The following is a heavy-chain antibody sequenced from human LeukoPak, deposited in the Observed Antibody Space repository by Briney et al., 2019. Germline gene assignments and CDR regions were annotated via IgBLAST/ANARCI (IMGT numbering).Heavy chain of an antibody. D-gene: IGHD6-13*01. CDR1: GFTFDDYA. J-gene: IGHJ5*02. CDR3: AKDGGSSSSAGPDMYNWFDP. V-gene: IGHV3-9*01. CDR2: ISWNSGSI. Sequence: PGRSLRLSCAASGFTFDDYAMPWVRQAPGKGLEWVSGISWNSGSIGYADSVKGRFTISRDNAKNSLYLQMNSLRAEDTALYYCAKDGGSSSSAGPDMYNWFDPWGQGTLVTVSS.